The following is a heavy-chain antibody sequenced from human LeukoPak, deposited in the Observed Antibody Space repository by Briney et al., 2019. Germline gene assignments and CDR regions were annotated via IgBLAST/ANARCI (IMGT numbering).Heavy chain of an antibody. CDR1: GYTFTGYY. Sequence: ASVKVSCKASGYTFTGYYMHWVRQAPGQGLEWMGWINPNSGGTNYAQKFQGRVTMTRDTSISTAYMKLSRLRSDDTAVYYCARDSSGYDSSGYYSPRGFDYWGQGTLVTVSS. CDR3: ARDSSGYDSSGYYSPRGFDY. V-gene: IGHV1-2*02. J-gene: IGHJ4*02. D-gene: IGHD3-22*01. CDR2: INPNSGGT.